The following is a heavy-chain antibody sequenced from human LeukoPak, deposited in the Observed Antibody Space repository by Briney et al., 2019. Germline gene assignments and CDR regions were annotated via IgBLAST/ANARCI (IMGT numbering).Heavy chain of an antibody. V-gene: IGHV3-74*01. J-gene: IGHJ4*02. D-gene: IGHD3-10*01. CDR3: AKDRVPYGSGSLFDY. CDR1: GFTFSSYW. CDR2: IHRDGSST. Sequence: GGSLRLSCAASGFTFSSYWMHWVRQAPGRGLVWVSRIHRDGSSTIYADSVKGRFTISRDNSKNTLYLQMNSLRAEDTAVYYCAKDRVPYGSGSLFDYWGQGTLVTVSS.